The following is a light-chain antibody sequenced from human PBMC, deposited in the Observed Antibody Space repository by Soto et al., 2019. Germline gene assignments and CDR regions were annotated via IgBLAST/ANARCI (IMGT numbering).Light chain of an antibody. J-gene: IGLJ2*01. CDR2: EVI. V-gene: IGLV2-14*01. Sequence: QSALTQSASVSGSPGQSITIPCTGTSSDVGGYDYVSWYQQHPGKVPKLIIYEVIKRPSGVSHRFSGSKSGNTASLAISGLQTEDEADYYCSSYTSISALGFGGGTKVTVL. CDR1: SSDVGGYDY. CDR3: SSYTSISALG.